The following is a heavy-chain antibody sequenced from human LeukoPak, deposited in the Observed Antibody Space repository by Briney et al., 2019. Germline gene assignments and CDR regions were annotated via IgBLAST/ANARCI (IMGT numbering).Heavy chain of an antibody. J-gene: IGHJ4*02. D-gene: IGHD2-2*01. CDR3: AQAPSVPAASE. CDR2: ISGSGETT. Sequence: PGGSLRLSCAASGFTFSSYAMSWVRQAPGKGLEWVSTISGSGETTYYADSVKGRFTISRDKTKNTLYLQMNSLRAEDTAIYCCAQAPSVPAASEWGQGTLVTVSS. V-gene: IGHV3-23*01. CDR1: GFTFSSYA.